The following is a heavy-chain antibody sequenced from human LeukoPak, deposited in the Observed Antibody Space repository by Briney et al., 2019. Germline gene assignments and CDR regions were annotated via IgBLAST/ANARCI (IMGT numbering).Heavy chain of an antibody. Sequence: GGSLRLSCAASGFTFSSYWMHWVRQAPGKGLEWVSAISGSGGSTYYADSVKGRFTISRDNSKNTLYLQMNSLRAEDTAAYYCARRPYYYDSSNYYCFFDYWGQGILVTVSS. J-gene: IGHJ4*02. CDR3: ARRPYYYDSSNYYCFFDY. V-gene: IGHV3-23*01. CDR1: GFTFSSYW. CDR2: ISGSGGST. D-gene: IGHD3-22*01.